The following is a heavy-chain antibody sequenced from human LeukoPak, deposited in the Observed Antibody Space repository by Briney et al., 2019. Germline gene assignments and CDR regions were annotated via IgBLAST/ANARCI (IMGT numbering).Heavy chain of an antibody. V-gene: IGHV1-18*01. Sequence: ASVKVSCKASGYTFTSYGISWVRQTPGQGLEWMGWISAYNGNTNYAQKLQGRVTMTTDTSTSTAYMELRSLRSDDTAVYYCARTVVAATPADYWGQGTLVTVSS. CDR3: ARTVVAATPADY. CDR1: GYTFTSYG. CDR2: ISAYNGNT. J-gene: IGHJ4*02. D-gene: IGHD2-15*01.